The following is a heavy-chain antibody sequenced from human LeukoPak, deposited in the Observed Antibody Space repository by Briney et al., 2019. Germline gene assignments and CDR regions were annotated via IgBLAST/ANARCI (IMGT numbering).Heavy chain of an antibody. D-gene: IGHD1/OR15-1a*01. CDR3: ASQLGGTTFH. V-gene: IGHV4-59*01. CDR1: DVSINTYF. CDR2: VYYTGIT. J-gene: IGHJ4*02. Sequence: SETLSLTCTVSDVSINTYFWSWIRQPPGKGLEWIGYVYYTGITNYNPSLKSRVSISLDTSKNQFSLRLNSVTAAETAVYYCASQLGGTTFHWGQGTLVTVSS.